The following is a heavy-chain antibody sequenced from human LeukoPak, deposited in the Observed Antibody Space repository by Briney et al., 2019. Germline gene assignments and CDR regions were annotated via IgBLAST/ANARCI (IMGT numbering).Heavy chain of an antibody. CDR3: ARVAGDSSGYYLVYYYYGMDV. Sequence: GGSLRPSCAASVFTFSSFWMHWVRQAPGKGLVWVARIGGDGTIRYADSVKGRFTISRDNAKNTLYLQMNSLRAEDTAVYYCARVAGDSSGYYLVYYYYGMDVWGQGTTVTVSS. J-gene: IGHJ6*02. CDR1: VFTFSSFW. V-gene: IGHV3-74*01. CDR2: IGGDGTI. D-gene: IGHD3-22*01.